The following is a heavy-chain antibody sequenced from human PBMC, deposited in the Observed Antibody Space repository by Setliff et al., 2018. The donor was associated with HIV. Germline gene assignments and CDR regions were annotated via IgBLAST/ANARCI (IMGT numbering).Heavy chain of an antibody. D-gene: IGHD3-10*01. Sequence: SETLSLTCTVSGGSISGSYWNWFRRPAGKGLEWIGRVYASAYSNYNPSLKSRVTMSVDTSQNQFSLKLRSVNAADTAVYYCARDWVTRSNYYGSGSPWYFDFWGRGILVTVSS. V-gene: IGHV4-4*07. J-gene: IGHJ2*01. CDR1: GGSISGSY. CDR3: ARDWVTRSNYYGSGSPWYFDF. CDR2: VYASAYS.